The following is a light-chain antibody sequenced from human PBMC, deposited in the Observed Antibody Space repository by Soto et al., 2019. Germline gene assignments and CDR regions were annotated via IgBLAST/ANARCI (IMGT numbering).Light chain of an antibody. CDR2: AAS. CDR3: QQSYSSPRA. Sequence: SGSLGDRVTITCRASQTIGSSLNWYQQKPGKAPNLLIYAASTLQTGVPSRFSGSGSGTEFTLTISSLQPEDFATYFCQQSYSSPRAFGQGTKVESK. J-gene: IGKJ1*01. CDR1: QTIGSS. V-gene: IGKV1-39*01.